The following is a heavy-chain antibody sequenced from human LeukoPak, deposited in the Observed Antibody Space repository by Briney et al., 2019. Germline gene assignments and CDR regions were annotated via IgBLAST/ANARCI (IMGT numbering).Heavy chain of an antibody. V-gene: IGHV4-38-2*01. Sequence: PSETLSLTCAVSGYSISSGYYWGWIRQPPGEGLEWIGNIYHSGSTYYNPSLKSRVTISVDTSKNQFSLKLSSVTAAVTAVYYCAQQSLRSPDYWGQGTLVTVSS. CDR3: AQQSLRSPDY. J-gene: IGHJ4*02. D-gene: IGHD3-16*01. CDR1: GYSISSGYY. CDR2: IYHSGST.